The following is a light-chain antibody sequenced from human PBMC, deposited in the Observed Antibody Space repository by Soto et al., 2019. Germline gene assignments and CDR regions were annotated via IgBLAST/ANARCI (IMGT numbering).Light chain of an antibody. CDR1: SSNIGAGYD. Sequence: QSVPTQPPSVSGAPGQRVTISCTGSSSNIGAGYDVHWYQQLPGTAPKLLIYSDNNRPSGVPDRFSGSKSGASASLAITGLQAEDEADYYCQSFDSRPHVVFGGGTKLTVL. CDR2: SDN. CDR3: QSFDSRPHVV. V-gene: IGLV1-40*01. J-gene: IGLJ2*01.